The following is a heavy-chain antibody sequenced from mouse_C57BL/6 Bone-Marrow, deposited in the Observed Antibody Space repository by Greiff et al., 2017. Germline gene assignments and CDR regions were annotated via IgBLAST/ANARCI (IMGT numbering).Heavy chain of an antibody. CDR2: IDPETGGT. V-gene: IGHV1-15*01. CDR1: GYTFTDYE. J-gene: IGHJ2*01. CDR3: TQGGRGYY. Sequence: VKLQESGAELVRPGASVTLSCKASGYTFTDYEMHWVKQTPVHGLEWIGAIDPETGGTAYNPKFKGKAILTADKSSSTYYMELRSLTSEDSAVYFCTQGGRGYYWGQGATLTVSS. D-gene: IGHD1-1*02.